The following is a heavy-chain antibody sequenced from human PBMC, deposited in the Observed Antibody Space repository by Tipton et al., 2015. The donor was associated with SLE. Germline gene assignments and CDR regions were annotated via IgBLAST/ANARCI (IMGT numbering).Heavy chain of an antibody. CDR1: GFTFSSYG. V-gene: IGHV3-30*18. J-gene: IGHJ4*02. Sequence: SLRLSCAASGFTFSSYGMQWVRQAPGKGLEWVTVISYDGSTKYYADSVKGRFTISRDNSKNTLYLQMNSLRAEDTAVYYCAKEGGARISQYFDYWAQGTLVTVSS. CDR3: AKEGGARISQYFDY. CDR2: ISYDGSTK. D-gene: IGHD2-15*01.